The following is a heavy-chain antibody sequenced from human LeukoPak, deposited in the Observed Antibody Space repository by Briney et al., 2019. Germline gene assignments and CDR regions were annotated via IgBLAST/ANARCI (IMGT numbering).Heavy chain of an antibody. CDR2: IKQDGSEK. J-gene: IGHJ4*02. Sequence: GGSLRLSCAASGFTFSSYWMSWVRQAPGKGLERVANIKQDGSEKYYVDSVKGRFTISRDNAKNSLYLQMNSLRAEDTAVYYCAREYYDILTGYWYFDYWGQGTLVTVSS. V-gene: IGHV3-7*01. D-gene: IGHD3-9*01. CDR1: GFTFSSYW. CDR3: AREYYDILTGYWYFDY.